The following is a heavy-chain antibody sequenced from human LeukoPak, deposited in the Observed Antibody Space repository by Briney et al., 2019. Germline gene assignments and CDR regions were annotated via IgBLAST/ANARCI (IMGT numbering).Heavy chain of an antibody. J-gene: IGHJ4*02. CDR3: ARGGGWYEGIDY. V-gene: IGHV1-69*08. Sequence: GSSVKVSCKASGGTXSGYTVVGVRQAPGQGLEWMGRIIPLLGTENFAQKFQGRVIITADKSTSTANMELRSLRSEDTAVYYCARGGGWYEGIDYWGQGTLVTVSS. CDR2: IIPLLGTE. D-gene: IGHD6-19*01. CDR1: GGTXSGYT.